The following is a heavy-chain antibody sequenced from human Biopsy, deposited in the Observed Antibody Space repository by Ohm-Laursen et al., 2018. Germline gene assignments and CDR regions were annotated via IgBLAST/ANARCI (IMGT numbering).Heavy chain of an antibody. D-gene: IGHD3-10*01. CDR2: IIPILGTV. CDR3: ASGDIGGIGLDV. J-gene: IGHJ6*02. V-gene: IGHV1-69*04. Sequence: SVKVSCKASGGTLITYAISWVRQAPGQGFDWMGRIIPILGTVDYGQNFQGRVTIRADTSTTFLELTSLRYDDTAVYYCASGDIGGIGLDVWGLGTTVTVSS. CDR1: GGTLITYA.